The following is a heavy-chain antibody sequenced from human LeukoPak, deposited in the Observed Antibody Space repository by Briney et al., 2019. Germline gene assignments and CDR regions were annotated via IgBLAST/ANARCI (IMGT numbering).Heavy chain of an antibody. Sequence: GGSLRLSCAASGFTFSSYWMSWVRQAPGKGLEWVSYISSSGSTIYYADSVKGRFTISRDNAKNSLYLQMNSLRAEDTAVYYCARDYYDFWSGHAFDIWGQGTMVTVSS. CDR3: ARDYYDFWSGHAFDI. CDR1: GFTFSSYW. D-gene: IGHD3-3*01. J-gene: IGHJ3*02. V-gene: IGHV3-48*04. CDR2: ISSSGSTI.